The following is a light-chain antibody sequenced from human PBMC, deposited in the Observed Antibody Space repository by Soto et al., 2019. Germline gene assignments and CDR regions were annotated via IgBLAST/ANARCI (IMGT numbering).Light chain of an antibody. V-gene: IGKV3-20*01. CDR2: AAS. Sequence: PGERPTLSCRASQGLSGNNLAWYQQKPGQAPRSLIYAASNRATGIPDRFSGGGSGTDFALTINRPEPEDSAVYYCQQYGSSPITFGQGTRLEIK. J-gene: IGKJ5*01. CDR1: QGLSGNN. CDR3: QQYGSSPIT.